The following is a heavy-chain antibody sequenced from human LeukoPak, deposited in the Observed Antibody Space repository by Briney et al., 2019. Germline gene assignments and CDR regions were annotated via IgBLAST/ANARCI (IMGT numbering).Heavy chain of an antibody. CDR1: GYTFTGYY. V-gene: IGHV1-2*02. CDR2: INPNSGGT. J-gene: IGHJ5*02. D-gene: IGHD4-17*01. Sequence: ASVKVSCKASGYTFTGYYMHWVRQAPGQGLEWMGWINPNSGGTNYAQKFRGRVTMTRDTSISTAYMELSRLRSDDTAVYYCARATVTTNWFDPWGQGTLVTVSS. CDR3: ARATVTTNWFDP.